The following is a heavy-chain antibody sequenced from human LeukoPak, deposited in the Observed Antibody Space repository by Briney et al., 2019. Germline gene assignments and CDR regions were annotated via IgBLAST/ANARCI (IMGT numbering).Heavy chain of an antibody. CDR1: GFTFNGYW. V-gene: IGHV3-74*01. J-gene: IGHJ5*02. D-gene: IGHD6-19*01. CDR3: ARERYSSGCYWFDP. Sequence: QPGGSLRLPCAASGFTFNGYWMHWARQAPGKGLVWVSRINADGSSTNYADSVKGRFTISRDNAKNTLYLQMNSLRAEDTAVYYCARERYSSGCYWFDPWGQGTLVTVSS. CDR2: INADGSST.